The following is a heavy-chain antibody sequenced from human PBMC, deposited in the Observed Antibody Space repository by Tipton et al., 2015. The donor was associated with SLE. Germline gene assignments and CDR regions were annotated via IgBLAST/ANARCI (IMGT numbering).Heavy chain of an antibody. D-gene: IGHD5-18*01. CDR3: AGDRPHTAMIFDY. V-gene: IGHV3-48*01. Sequence: SLRLSCAASGFTFNIYSMNWVRQAPGKGLEWVSYISSSSSTIFYADSVKGRFTISRDNAKNSLYLQMNSLRAEDTALYYCAGDRPHTAMIFDYWGQGRLVTVSS. J-gene: IGHJ4*02. CDR2: ISSSSSTI. CDR1: GFTFNIYS.